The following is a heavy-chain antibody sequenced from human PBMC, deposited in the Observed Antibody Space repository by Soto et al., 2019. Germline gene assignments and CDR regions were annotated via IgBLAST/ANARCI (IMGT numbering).Heavy chain of an antibody. CDR2: ISAYNGNT. CDR1: GYTFTSYG. Sequence: QVQLVQSGAEVKKPGASVKVSCKASGYTFTSYGISWVRLAPGQGLEWMGWISAYNGNTNYAQKLQGRVTMTTDTSTSTAYMELRSLRSDDTAVYYCARGYYCSSTSSYPLYWFDPWGQGTLVTVSS. D-gene: IGHD2-2*01. V-gene: IGHV1-18*01. CDR3: ARGYYCSSTSSYPLYWFDP. J-gene: IGHJ5*02.